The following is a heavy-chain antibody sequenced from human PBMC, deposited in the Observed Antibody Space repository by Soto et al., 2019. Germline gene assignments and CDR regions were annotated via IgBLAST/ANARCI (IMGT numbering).Heavy chain of an antibody. D-gene: IGHD3-22*01. Sequence: EASVKVSCKVSGYTLTELSMHWVRQAPGKGLEWMGGFDPEDGETIYAQKFQGRVTMNEDTSTDKAYMELRSLRPEDTAVYYCATARQDSSGYYYLDYWGQGTLVTVSS. CDR1: GYTLTELS. V-gene: IGHV1-24*01. J-gene: IGHJ4*02. CDR3: ATARQDSSGYYYLDY. CDR2: FDPEDGET.